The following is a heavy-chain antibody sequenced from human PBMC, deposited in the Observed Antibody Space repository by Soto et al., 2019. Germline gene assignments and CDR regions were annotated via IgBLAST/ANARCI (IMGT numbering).Heavy chain of an antibody. CDR2: IKQDGSEK. CDR1: GFTFSSYW. J-gene: IGHJ4*02. V-gene: IGHV3-7*05. D-gene: IGHD3-22*01. Sequence: GGSLRLSCAASGFTFSSYWMSWVRQAPGKGLEWVANIKQDGSEKYYVDSVKGRFTISRDNAKNSLYLQMNSLRAEDTAVYYCARDNFDSSGEFDYWGQGTLVTVSS. CDR3: ARDNFDSSGEFDY.